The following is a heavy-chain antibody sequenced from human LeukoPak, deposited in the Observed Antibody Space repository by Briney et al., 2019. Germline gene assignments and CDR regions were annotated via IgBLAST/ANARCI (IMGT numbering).Heavy chain of an antibody. CDR2: ISGSGSTI. CDR3: AKSAVAGFDP. V-gene: IGHV3-48*03. D-gene: IGHD6-19*01. J-gene: IGHJ5*02. CDR1: GFTFSSYE. Sequence: PGGSLRLSCAASGFTFSSYEMNWVRQAPGKGLEWVSHISGSGSTIYYADSVKGRFTISRDNAKNSLYLQMNSLRAEDTAVYYCAKSAVAGFDPWGQGTLVTVSS.